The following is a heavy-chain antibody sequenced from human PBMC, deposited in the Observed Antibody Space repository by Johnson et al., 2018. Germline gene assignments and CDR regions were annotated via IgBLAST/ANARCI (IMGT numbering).Heavy chain of an antibody. CDR2: ISNGGAYV. CDR3: AIYWRSTTCKNYGMDV. J-gene: IGHJ6*02. D-gene: IGHD2-2*01. Sequence: VQLVESGGGLVKPGGSLRLACVASGFIFSSYTMNWVRQAPGKGLEWVSSISNGGAYVYYADSVKGRFTISRDNPKNSLYLQMDSLRAEDTADYYCAIYWRSTTCKNYGMDVWGQGTTVTVSS. CDR1: GFIFSSYT. V-gene: IGHV3-21*01.